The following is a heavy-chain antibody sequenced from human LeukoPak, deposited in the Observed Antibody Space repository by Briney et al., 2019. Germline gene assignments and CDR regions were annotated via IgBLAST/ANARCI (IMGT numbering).Heavy chain of an antibody. Sequence: GESLKISCKGSGYSFTSYWIGWVRQMPGKGLEWMGIIYPGDSDTRYSPSFQGQVTISADKSISTAYLQWSSLKASDTAMYYCARSGCSSTSCYFGDYYYYMDVWGKGTTVTVSS. CDR1: GYSFTSYW. J-gene: IGHJ6*03. D-gene: IGHD2-2*01. CDR3: ARSGCSSTSCYFGDYYYYMDV. CDR2: IYPGDSDT. V-gene: IGHV5-51*01.